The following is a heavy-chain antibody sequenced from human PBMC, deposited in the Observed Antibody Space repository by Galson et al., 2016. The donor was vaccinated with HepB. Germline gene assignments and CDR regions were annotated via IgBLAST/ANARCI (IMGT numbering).Heavy chain of an antibody. J-gene: IGHJ5*02. D-gene: IGHD2-2*01. CDR1: GGSFSDYD. CDR2: INHSGAI. CDR3: ARRTVVPTAGNWFDP. V-gene: IGHV4-34*01. Sequence: ETLSLTCAVYGGSFSDYDWSWIRQPPGKGLEWIGEINHSGAINYNPSLKSRVTISVDTSKNQFSLNLGSVTAADTAVYYCARRTVVPTAGNWFDPWGQGTLVTVSS.